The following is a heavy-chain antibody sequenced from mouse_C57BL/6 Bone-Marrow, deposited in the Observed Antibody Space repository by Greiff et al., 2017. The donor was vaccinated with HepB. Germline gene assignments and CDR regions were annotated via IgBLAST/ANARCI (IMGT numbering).Heavy chain of an antibody. CDR3: ARRYGYDGDWFAY. CDR2: IYPGDGDT. J-gene: IGHJ3*01. V-gene: IGHV1-82*01. D-gene: IGHD2-2*01. Sequence: VQRVESGPELVKPGASVKISCKASGYAFSSSWMNWVKQRPGKGLEWIGRIYPGDGDTNYNGKFKGKATLTADKSSSTAYMQLSSLTSEDSAVYFCARRYGYDGDWFAYWGQGTLVTVSA. CDR1: GYAFSSSW.